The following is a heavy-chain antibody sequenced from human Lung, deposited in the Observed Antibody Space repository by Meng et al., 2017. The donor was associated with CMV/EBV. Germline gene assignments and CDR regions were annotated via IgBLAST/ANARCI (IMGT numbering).Heavy chain of an antibody. D-gene: IGHD5-18*01. CDR1: GFPFRSYA. Sequence: GGSXRLXCAASGFPFRSYAMSWVRQAPGKGLEWVSSISGSVGNTYYADSVKGRFTISRDNSGDTLYMQMSRLRAEDTAVYYCAREEAMVGYYTNWFDYWGQGXLVTVSS. J-gene: IGHJ5*01. V-gene: IGHV3-23*01. CDR3: AREEAMVGYYTNWFDY. CDR2: ISGSVGNT.